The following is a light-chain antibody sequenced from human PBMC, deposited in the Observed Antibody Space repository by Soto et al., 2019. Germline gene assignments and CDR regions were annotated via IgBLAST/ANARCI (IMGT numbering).Light chain of an antibody. J-gene: IGLJ1*01. CDR1: SSDVGAYNY. Sequence: QSVLTQPRSVSGSPGQSVTISCTGTSSDVGAYNYVSWYQQHPGKAPKLMTYDVSKRPSGVPDRFSGSKSGNTASLTISGLQAEDETDYYCFSYTSSGTYVFGTGTKVTVL. CDR3: FSYTSSGTYV. CDR2: DVS. V-gene: IGLV2-11*01.